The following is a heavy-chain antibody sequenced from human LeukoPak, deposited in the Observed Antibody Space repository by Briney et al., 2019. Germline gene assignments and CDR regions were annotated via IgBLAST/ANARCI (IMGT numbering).Heavy chain of an antibody. D-gene: IGHD6-19*01. Sequence: GGSLRLSCAASGFSFSVYEMHCVRQAPGKGLEWISDISSSGTTTYYADSVKGRFTISRDNAKNSLYLQMNSLRAEDTAVYYCTPLTVASNFDYWGQGTLVTVSS. J-gene: IGHJ4*02. CDR2: ISSSGTTT. CDR1: GFSFSVYE. CDR3: TPLTVASNFDY. V-gene: IGHV3-48*03.